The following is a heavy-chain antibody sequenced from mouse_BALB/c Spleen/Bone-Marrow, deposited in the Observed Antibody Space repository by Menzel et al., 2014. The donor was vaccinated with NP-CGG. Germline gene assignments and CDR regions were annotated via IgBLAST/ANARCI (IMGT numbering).Heavy chain of an antibody. Sequence: QVHVKQSGPELVKPGASVKMSCKASGYTFIDYVISWVKQRTGQGLEWIGEIYPGSGSTYYNEKFKGKATLTADKSSNTAYMQLSSLTSEDSAVYFCARKNYGWAYWGQGTLVTVSA. CDR2: IYPGSGST. D-gene: IGHD1-2*01. V-gene: IGHV1-77*01. CDR3: ARKNYGWAY. CDR1: GYTFIDYV. J-gene: IGHJ3*01.